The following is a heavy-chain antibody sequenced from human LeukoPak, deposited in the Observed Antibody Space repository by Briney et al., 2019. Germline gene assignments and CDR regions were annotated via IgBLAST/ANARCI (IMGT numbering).Heavy chain of an antibody. CDR2: IYYSGST. D-gene: IGHD2-21*02. J-gene: IGHJ4*02. V-gene: IGHV4-30-4*01. Sequence: PSETLSLTCTVSGGSISSGDYYWSWIRQPPGKGLEWTGYIYYSGSTYYNPSLKSRVTISVDTSKNQFSLKLSSVTAADTAVYYCARGDCGGGDCYLFDYWGQGTLVTVSS. CDR3: ARGDCGGGDCYLFDY. CDR1: GGSISSGDYY.